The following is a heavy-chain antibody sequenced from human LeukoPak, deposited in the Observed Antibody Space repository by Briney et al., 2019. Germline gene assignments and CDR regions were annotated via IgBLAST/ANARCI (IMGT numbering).Heavy chain of an antibody. CDR3: AREPRRFYYDSSHDAAFDI. D-gene: IGHD3-22*01. J-gene: IGHJ3*02. CDR2: ISSSSSTI. CDR1: GFTFSSYA. Sequence: GGSLRLSCAASGFTFSSYAMNWVRQAPGKGLEWVSAISSSSSTIYYADSVKGRFTISRDNAKNSLYLQMNSLRDEDTAVYYCAREPRRFYYDSSHDAAFDIWGQGTMVTVSS. V-gene: IGHV3-48*02.